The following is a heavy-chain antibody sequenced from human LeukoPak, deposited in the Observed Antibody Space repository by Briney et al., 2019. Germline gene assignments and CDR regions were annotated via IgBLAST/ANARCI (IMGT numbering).Heavy chain of an antibody. CDR2: ISSGSDYI. Sequence: GGSLRLSCAASGFTFSDFTMNWVRQAPGKGLQWISSISSGSDYIYYADSMKGRFTISRDNAKNSVYLQINSLRVEDTAVYYCARESFAARWDWGQGTLVTVSS. V-gene: IGHV3-21*01. CDR1: GFTFSDFT. J-gene: IGHJ4*02. CDR3: ARESFAARWD. D-gene: IGHD6-6*01.